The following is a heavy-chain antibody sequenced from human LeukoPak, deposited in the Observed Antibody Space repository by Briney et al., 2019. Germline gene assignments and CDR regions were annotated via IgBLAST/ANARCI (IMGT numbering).Heavy chain of an antibody. J-gene: IGHJ4*02. CDR1: GGSISSSSYY. CDR3: AREVPGD. CDR2: IYYSGST. V-gene: IGHV4-39*07. Sequence: PSETLSLTCTVSGGSISSSSYYWGWIRQPPRRGLEWIGTIYYSGSTYYNSSLKSRVSISGDASKNQFSLKLRSVTAADTAVYYCAREVPGDWGQGTLVTVSS.